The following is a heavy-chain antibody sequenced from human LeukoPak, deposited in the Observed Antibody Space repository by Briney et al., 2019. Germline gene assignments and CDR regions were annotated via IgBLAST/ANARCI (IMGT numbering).Heavy chain of an antibody. CDR1: GFIFDDYA. V-gene: IGHV3-9*01. Sequence: PGRSLRLSCAASGFIFDDYAIHWVRQAPGKGLEWVSGISWNSGSIGYADSVKGRFTISRDNAKTSLYLQMNSLRAEATALYYGTRAIGVTCISTSCYSFDYWGQGTLVTVSS. D-gene: IGHD2-2*02. CDR3: TRAIGVTCISTSCYSFDY. J-gene: IGHJ4*02. CDR2: ISWNSGSI.